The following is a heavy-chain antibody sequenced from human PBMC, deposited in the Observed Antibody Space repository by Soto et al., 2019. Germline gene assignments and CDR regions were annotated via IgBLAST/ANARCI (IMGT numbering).Heavy chain of an antibody. D-gene: IGHD3-16*01. CDR2: ISYSGST. Sequence: SETLSLTCTVSGGSISSGGYYWSWIRQHPGTGLEWIGHISYSGSTYYNPSLKSRVTISVDTSKNQFSLMLNSVTAADTAVYYCARLKGTTYYDYVWGRLFDPWGQGTLVTVSS. CDR1: GGSISSGGYY. J-gene: IGHJ5*02. CDR3: ARLKGTTYYDYVWGRLFDP. V-gene: IGHV4-31*03.